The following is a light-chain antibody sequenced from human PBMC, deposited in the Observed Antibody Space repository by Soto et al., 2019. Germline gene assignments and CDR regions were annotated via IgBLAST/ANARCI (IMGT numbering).Light chain of an antibody. CDR2: GAS. CDR3: QQYVSSPLT. CDR1: QSVSSNY. Sequence: EIVLTQSPGTLSLSPGERATLSCRASQSVSSNYLAWYQQKPGQAPRVLIYGASSRATGIPDRFTGSGSGTDFTLTISRLEPEDFAVYHCQQYVSSPLTFGGGTKVEIK. V-gene: IGKV3-20*01. J-gene: IGKJ4*01.